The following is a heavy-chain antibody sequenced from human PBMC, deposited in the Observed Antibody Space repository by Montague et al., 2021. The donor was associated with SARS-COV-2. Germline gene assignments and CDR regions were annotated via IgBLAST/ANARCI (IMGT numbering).Heavy chain of an antibody. Sequence: SETLSLTCAVSGGSFNSYYRSWIRQPPGKGLEWIGEITHSGLTNYSPSLKSRVTISVDTSKNQFSLKLSSVTAADTAVYYCARHLNYRDYGGDDYWGQGTLVTVSS. CDR2: ITHSGLT. J-gene: IGHJ4*02. D-gene: IGHD4-17*01. CDR3: ARHLNYRDYGGDDY. CDR1: GGSFNSYY. V-gene: IGHV4-34*01.